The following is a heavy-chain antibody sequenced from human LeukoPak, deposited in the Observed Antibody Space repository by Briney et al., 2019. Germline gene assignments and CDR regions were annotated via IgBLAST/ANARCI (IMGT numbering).Heavy chain of an antibody. CDR1: GGSISSYY. CDR2: IYYSGST. D-gene: IGHD3-22*01. Sequence: PSETLSLTCTVSGGSISSYYWSWIRQPPGKGLEWIGYIYYSGSTNYNPSLKSRVTISVDTSKNQFSLELSSVTAADTAVYYCARSYYGSSGTPDYWGQGTLVTVSS. CDR3: ARSYYGSSGTPDY. V-gene: IGHV4-59*01. J-gene: IGHJ4*02.